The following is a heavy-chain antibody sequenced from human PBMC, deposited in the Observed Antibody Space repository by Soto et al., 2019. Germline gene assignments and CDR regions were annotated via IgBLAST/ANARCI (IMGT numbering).Heavy chain of an antibody. J-gene: IGHJ4*02. D-gene: IGHD7-27*01. V-gene: IGHV1-69*13. CDR2: IIPIFGTA. Sequence: VASVKVSCKASGGTFSSYAISWVRQAPGQGLEWMGGIIPIFGTANYAQKFQGRVTITADESTSTAYMELSSLRSEDTAVYYCAREPNWGRRIYYFDYWGQGTLVTVSS. CDR3: AREPNWGRRIYYFDY. CDR1: GGTFSSYA.